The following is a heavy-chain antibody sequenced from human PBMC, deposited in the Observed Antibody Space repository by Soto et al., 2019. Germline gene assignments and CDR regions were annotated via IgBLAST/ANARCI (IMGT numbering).Heavy chain of an antibody. V-gene: IGHV4-30-2*01. J-gene: IGHJ4*01. CDR2: IYHSGST. Sequence: QLQLQESGSVLVKPSQTLSLTCAVSGGSISSGGYSWGWVRQPPGKGLEWIGYIYHSGSTYYIPSLKSRLTISVDRSKNQFSLKVSSVTAADTAVYYCAAGGGLTRDYWGPGPLVTVSS. D-gene: IGHD1-26*01. CDR3: AAGGGLTRDY. CDR1: GGSISSGGYS.